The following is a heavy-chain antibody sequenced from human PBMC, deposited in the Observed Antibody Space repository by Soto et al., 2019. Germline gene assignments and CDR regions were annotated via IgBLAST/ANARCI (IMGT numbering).Heavy chain of an antibody. D-gene: IGHD6-13*01. Sequence: SETLSLTCTFSCGSVINFYWNWIRQSAGKGLEWIGRIYSSGSTNYNPSLRSRVTMSVDTSKNQFSLKLNSVTAADTAVYYCARSSHKESWFDPWGQGTLVTVSS. J-gene: IGHJ5*02. V-gene: IGHV4-4*07. CDR1: CGSVINFY. CDR3: ARSSHKESWFDP. CDR2: IYSSGST.